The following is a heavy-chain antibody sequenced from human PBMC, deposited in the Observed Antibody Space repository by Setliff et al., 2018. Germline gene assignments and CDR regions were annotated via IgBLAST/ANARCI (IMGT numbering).Heavy chain of an antibody. CDR3: ARWRVRDSGYYPRLSYMDV. D-gene: IGHD3-22*01. CDR2: KYYSGST. CDR1: GSSFSSYS. J-gene: IGHJ6*03. Sequence: SETLSLTCTVSGSSFSSYSWSWIRQPPGKGLEWIGYKYYSGSTNSNPSLKSRVTISVDTSKNQFSLKLSSVIAADTAVYYCARWRVRDSGYYPRLSYMDVWGKGTTVTVSS. V-gene: IGHV4-59*08.